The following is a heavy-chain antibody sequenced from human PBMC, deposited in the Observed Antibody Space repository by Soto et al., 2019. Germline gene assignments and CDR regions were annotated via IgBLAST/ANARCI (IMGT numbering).Heavy chain of an antibody. Sequence: EVQLVESGGGLVQPGGSLRLSCAASGFTVSSNYMSWVRQAPGKGLEWVSVIYSGGSTYYANSVKGRFTISRHNPKNTLYLQMNSLRAEDTAVYYCARVSRQKGVAFDIWGQGTMVTVSS. V-gene: IGHV3-53*04. CDR2: IYSGGST. CDR3: ARVSRQKGVAFDI. CDR1: GFTVSSNY. J-gene: IGHJ3*02.